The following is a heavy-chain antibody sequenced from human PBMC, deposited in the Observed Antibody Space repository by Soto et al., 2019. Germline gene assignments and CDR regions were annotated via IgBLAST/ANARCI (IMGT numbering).Heavy chain of an antibody. CDR2: IYYSGRT. Sequence: QVQLQESGPGLVKPSQTLSLTCTVSGDSISSSGYYWSWIRQHPGKGLEWIGYIYYSGRTYYNPFLKSRVSVSVDTSKSQFSLALSSVTAADTAVYYCARFRDGYNYFDFWGQGTRVTVSS. CDR3: ARFRDGYNYFDF. V-gene: IGHV4-31*03. CDR1: GDSISSSGYY. D-gene: IGHD5-12*01. J-gene: IGHJ4*02.